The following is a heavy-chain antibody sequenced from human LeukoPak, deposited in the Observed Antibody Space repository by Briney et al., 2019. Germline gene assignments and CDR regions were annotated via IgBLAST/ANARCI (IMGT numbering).Heavy chain of an antibody. J-gene: IGHJ5*02. CDR3: ARGFQQLVRLTWFDP. CDR1: GGSFSGYY. Sequence: SETLSLTCAVYGGSFSGYYWSWIRQPPGKGLEWIGEINHSGSTYYNPSLKSRVTISVDTSKNQFSLKLSSVTAADTAVYYCARGFQQLVRLTWFDPWGQGTLVTVSS. D-gene: IGHD6-13*01. V-gene: IGHV4-34*01. CDR2: INHSGST.